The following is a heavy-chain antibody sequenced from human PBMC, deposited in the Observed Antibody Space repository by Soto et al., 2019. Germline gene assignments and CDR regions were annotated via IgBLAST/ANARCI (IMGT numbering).Heavy chain of an antibody. CDR1: GYTLTELS. CDR3: ATAFRRGIAAAAGGY. V-gene: IGHV1-24*01. Sequence: VSVKVSCKVSGYTLTELSMHWVRQAPGKGLEWMGGFDPEDGETIYAQKFQGRVTMTEDTSTDTAYMELSSLRSEDTAVYYCATAFRRGIAAAAGGYWGQGTLVTVSS. D-gene: IGHD6-13*01. CDR2: FDPEDGET. J-gene: IGHJ4*02.